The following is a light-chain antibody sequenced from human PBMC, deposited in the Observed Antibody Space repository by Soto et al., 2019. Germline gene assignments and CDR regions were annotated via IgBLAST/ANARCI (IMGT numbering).Light chain of an antibody. J-gene: IGKJ4*01. CDR1: QSVSSSY. CDR2: GAS. Sequence: EIVLTQSPGTLSLSPGERATLSCRASQSVSSSYLAWYQQKPGQAPRLLIYGASSRATGIPDRFSGSGSGTDFTLTISRLEPEYFAVYYCQQYGSSPGLTFGGGTKLEIK. V-gene: IGKV3-20*01. CDR3: QQYGSSPGLT.